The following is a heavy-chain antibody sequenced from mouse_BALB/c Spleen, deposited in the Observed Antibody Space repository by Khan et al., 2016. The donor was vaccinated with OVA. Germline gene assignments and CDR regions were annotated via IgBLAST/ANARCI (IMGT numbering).Heavy chain of an antibody. CDR3: ASQRYYHHNIMDY. CDR2: IWSDGST. CDR1: GFSLTNYG. Sequence: QVQLKESGPGLVAPSQSLSITCTISGFSLTNYGVHWLRQPPGRGLEWLVVIWSDGSTTYNSALKSRLSISKDNSKSQVFLKMNSLQTDDTAMYYCASQRYYHHNIMDYWGQGTSVTVSS. J-gene: IGHJ4*01. V-gene: IGHV2-6-1*01. D-gene: IGHD1-1*02.